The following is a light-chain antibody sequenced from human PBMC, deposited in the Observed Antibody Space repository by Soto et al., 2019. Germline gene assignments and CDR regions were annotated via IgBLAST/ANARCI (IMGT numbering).Light chain of an antibody. Sequence: DIQMTQSPSTLSASVGDRVTITCRASQSISSWLAWYQQKPGTAPKVLIYDAFSLESGVPSRFIGTGSGTEFTLAISSLQPDEFATYYCQQYNSYSSFTFGQGTKLEIK. CDR2: DAF. CDR3: QQYNSYSSFT. J-gene: IGKJ2*01. CDR1: QSISSW. V-gene: IGKV1-5*01.